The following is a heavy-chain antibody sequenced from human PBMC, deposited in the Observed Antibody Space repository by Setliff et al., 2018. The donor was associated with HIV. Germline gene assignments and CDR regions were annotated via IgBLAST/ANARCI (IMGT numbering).Heavy chain of an antibody. D-gene: IGHD3-16*01. V-gene: IGHV4-38-2*02. CDR1: GYSISSGFY. CDR2: IFHSGNT. CDR3: ARRTIWGDAFDI. J-gene: IGHJ3*02. Sequence: SETLSLTCNVSGYSISSGFYWGWIRQPPGKGLEWIGNIFHSGNTDQNPSLKRRVTMSVETSENQFSLRLNSVTAADTAVYYCARRTIWGDAFDIWGRGTMVTVSS.